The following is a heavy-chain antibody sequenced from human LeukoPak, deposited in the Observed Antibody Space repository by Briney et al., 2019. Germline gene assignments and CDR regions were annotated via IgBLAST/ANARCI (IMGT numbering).Heavy chain of an antibody. V-gene: IGHV4-61*01. D-gene: IGHD3-16*01. CDR3: AREAAEGYDYVWTYYGMDV. J-gene: IGHJ6*02. Sequence: SETLSLTCSVSGDSISSARNYWGWIRQPPGKGLEWIGYIYYSGSTNYNPSLKSRVTISVDTSKNQFPLRLSSVTAADTAVYYCAREAAEGYDYVWTYYGMDVWGQGATVTVSS. CDR2: IYYSGST. CDR1: GDSISSARNY.